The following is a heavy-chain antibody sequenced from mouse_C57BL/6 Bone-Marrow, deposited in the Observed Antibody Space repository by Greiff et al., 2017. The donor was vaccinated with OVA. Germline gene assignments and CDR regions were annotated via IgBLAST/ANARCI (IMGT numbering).Heavy chain of an antibody. D-gene: IGHD1-3*01. V-gene: IGHV1-5*01. CDR3: TRRSGYWYFDV. Sequence: VQLKESGPVLARPGASVKMSCKTSGFTLTSYWMHWVNQRPGQGLEWIGAIYPGNSDTSYNQKFKGKAKLTAVTSASTAYMELSSLTNEDSAVYYCTRRSGYWYFDVWGTGTTVTVSS. CDR2: IYPGNSDT. CDR1: GFTLTSYW. J-gene: IGHJ1*03.